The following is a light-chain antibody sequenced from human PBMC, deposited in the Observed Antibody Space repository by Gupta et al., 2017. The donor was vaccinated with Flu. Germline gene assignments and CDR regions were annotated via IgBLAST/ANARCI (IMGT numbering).Light chain of an antibody. V-gene: IGKV1-39*01. CDR1: RSIDTF. CDR2: SAS. Sequence: IQMTQSPSSLSASVGDTVTITCRASRSIDTFLNWYQQRPGTAPKLLIYSASTLQRGVPSRFRGSGSETXFTLTIXSLQHEDFATYYCQQAHTIPYFFGXGTKLDI. CDR3: QQAHTIPYF. J-gene: IGKJ2*01.